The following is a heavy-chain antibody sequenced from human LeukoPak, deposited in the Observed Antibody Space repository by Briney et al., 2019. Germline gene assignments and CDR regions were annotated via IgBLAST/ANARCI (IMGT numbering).Heavy chain of an antibody. V-gene: IGHV3-53*01. Sequence: GGSLRLSCAASGFTVSSHYMSCVRQAPGERLEWVSVIYSGGSTYYADSVQGRFTISRDNSKNTLYLQMNSLRGEDTAVYYCAREDTTGWFDPWGQGTLVTVSS. CDR1: GFTVSSHY. CDR2: IYSGGST. CDR3: AREDTTGWFDP. D-gene: IGHD4-17*01. J-gene: IGHJ5*02.